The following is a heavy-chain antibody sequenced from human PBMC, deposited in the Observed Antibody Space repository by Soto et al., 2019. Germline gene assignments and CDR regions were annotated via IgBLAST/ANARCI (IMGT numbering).Heavy chain of an antibody. Sequence: QVQLVQSGAEVKKPGSSVKVSCKASGGTFSSYAISWVRQAPGQGLEWMGGIIPLFGTANYAQKFQGRVTITADKSTSTAYMELSSLRSEDTAVYYCASHCSSTSCPHHYYYYYGMDVWGQGTTVTVSS. CDR1: GGTFSSYA. CDR3: ASHCSSTSCPHHYYYYYGMDV. V-gene: IGHV1-69*06. CDR2: IIPLFGTA. D-gene: IGHD2-2*01. J-gene: IGHJ6*02.